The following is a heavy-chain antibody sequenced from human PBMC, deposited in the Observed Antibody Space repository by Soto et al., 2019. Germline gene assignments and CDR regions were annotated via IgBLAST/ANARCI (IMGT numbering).Heavy chain of an antibody. D-gene: IGHD3-3*01. CDR2: IYWDDDK. J-gene: IGHJ4*02. CDR1: GFSLSTSGVG. CDR3: AHRRIGVSQWNYGDFDY. Sequence: QITLKESGPTLVKPTQTLTRTCTFSGFSLSTSGVGVGWIRQPPGKALEGLVIIYWDDDKRYSPSLRSRLTISNDTSKNQVVLIMTNVDPEDTATYFCAHRRIGVSQWNYGDFDYWGQGILVTVSS. V-gene: IGHV2-5*02.